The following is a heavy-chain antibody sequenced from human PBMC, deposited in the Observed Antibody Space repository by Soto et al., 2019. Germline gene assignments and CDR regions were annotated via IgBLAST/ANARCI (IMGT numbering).Heavy chain of an antibody. D-gene: IGHD3-22*01. CDR1: GYSFTSYW. V-gene: IGHV5-51*01. CDR2: IYPGDSDT. J-gene: IGHJ4*02. Sequence: GESLKISCKGSGYSFTSYWIGWVRQMPGKGLEWMGIIYPGDSDTRYSPSFQGQVTISADKSISTAYLQWSSLKASDTAMYYCARRDHYYDSSGYYDFDYWGQGALVTVSS. CDR3: ARRDHYYDSSGYYDFDY.